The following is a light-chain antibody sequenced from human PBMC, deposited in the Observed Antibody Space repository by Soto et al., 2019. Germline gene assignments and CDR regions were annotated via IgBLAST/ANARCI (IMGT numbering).Light chain of an antibody. CDR3: QQDNNWSPLT. J-gene: IGKJ4*01. CDR2: GAS. CDR1: QSVSNN. V-gene: IGKV3D-15*01. Sequence: EIVMTQSPATLSVSPGERATLSCRASQSVSNNLAWYQQKPGQAPRLLIYGASTSATGIPARFSGSGSGAEFTLTISSLQSEDFAVYYCQQDNNWSPLTFGGGTKVEIK.